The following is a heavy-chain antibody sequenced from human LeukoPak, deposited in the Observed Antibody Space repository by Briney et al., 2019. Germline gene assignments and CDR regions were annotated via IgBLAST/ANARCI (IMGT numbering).Heavy chain of an antibody. CDR1: GGSFSGYY. J-gene: IGHJ6*03. CDR2: INHSGST. Sequence: SETLSLTCAVYGGSFSGYYWSWIRQPPGKGLEWIGEINHSGSTNYNPSLKSRVTISVDTSKNQFSLKLSSVTAADTAVYYCARAHYYDSSGYLGYYYYYYMDVWGKGTTVTVSS. CDR3: ARAHYYDSSGYLGYYYYYYMDV. D-gene: IGHD3-22*01. V-gene: IGHV4-34*01.